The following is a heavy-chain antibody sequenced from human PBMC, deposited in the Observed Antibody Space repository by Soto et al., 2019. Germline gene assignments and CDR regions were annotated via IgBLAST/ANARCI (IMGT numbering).Heavy chain of an antibody. CDR3: ARDPPPARGSYRAPGY. V-gene: IGHV3-33*01. D-gene: IGHD3-16*02. CDR1: GFTFSSYG. CDR2: IWYDGSNK. Sequence: GGSLRLSCAASGFTFSSYGMHWVRQAPGKGLEWVAVIWYDGSNKYYADSVKGRFTISRDNSKNTLYLQMNSLRAEDTAVYYCARDPPPARGSYRAPGYWGQGTLVTVSS. J-gene: IGHJ4*02.